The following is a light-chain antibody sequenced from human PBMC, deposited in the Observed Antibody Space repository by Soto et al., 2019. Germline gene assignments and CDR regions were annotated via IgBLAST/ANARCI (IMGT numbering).Light chain of an antibody. J-gene: IGKJ1*01. CDR2: GPS. CDR1: QSVSSSY. CDR3: QRYGSSPTT. Sequence: EIVFTQSPGTTPLSPGERATLSCRASQSVSSSYLAWYQQGPGQAPRLLIFGPSIKATGIPDRFSGSGSGTAFTLTISRREPEDFAVFYCQRYGSSPTTFGQGTKVDIK. V-gene: IGKV3-20*01.